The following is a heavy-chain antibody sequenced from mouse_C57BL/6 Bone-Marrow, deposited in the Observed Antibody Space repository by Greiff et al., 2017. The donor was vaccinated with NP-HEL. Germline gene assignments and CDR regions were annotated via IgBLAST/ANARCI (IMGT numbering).Heavy chain of an antibody. Sequence: QVQLQQPGAELVKPGASVKMSCKASGYTFTSYWITWVKQRPGQGLEWIGDIYPGSGSTNYNEKFKSKATLTVDTSSSTAYRQLSSLTSEDAAVYYCARYGFDGYDGGSYYFAMGYWGQGTSVTVSS. J-gene: IGHJ4*01. V-gene: IGHV1-55*01. CDR3: ARYGFDGYDGGSYYFAMGY. CDR1: GYTFTSYW. D-gene: IGHD2-2*01. CDR2: IYPGSGST.